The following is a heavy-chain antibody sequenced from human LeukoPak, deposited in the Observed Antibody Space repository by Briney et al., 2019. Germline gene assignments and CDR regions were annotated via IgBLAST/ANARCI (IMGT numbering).Heavy chain of an antibody. CDR3: ARGGGMVRGVNYFDP. D-gene: IGHD3-10*01. Sequence: SETLSLNCTVSGGSISSSSYYWGWIRQPPGKGLEWIGSIYYSGSTYYNPSLKSRVTISVDTSKNQFSLKLSSETAADTAVYYCARGGGMVRGVNYFDPWGQGTLVTVSS. V-gene: IGHV4-39*07. CDR2: IYYSGST. CDR1: GGSISSSSYY. J-gene: IGHJ5*02.